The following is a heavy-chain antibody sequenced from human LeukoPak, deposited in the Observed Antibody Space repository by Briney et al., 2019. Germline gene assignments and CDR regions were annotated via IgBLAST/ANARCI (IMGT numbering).Heavy chain of an antibody. V-gene: IGHV3-23*01. CDR2: ISGSGGST. J-gene: IGHJ4*02. D-gene: IGHD2-2*01. CDR1: GFTFSSYA. Sequence: GGSLRLSCAASGFTFSSYAMSWVRQAPGKGLEWVSAISGSGGSTYYADSVKGRFTISRDNSKNTLYLQMNSLRAEDTAVYYCAKMGEVVPAAISYYFDYWGPGTLVTAAS. CDR3: AKMGEVVPAAISYYFDY.